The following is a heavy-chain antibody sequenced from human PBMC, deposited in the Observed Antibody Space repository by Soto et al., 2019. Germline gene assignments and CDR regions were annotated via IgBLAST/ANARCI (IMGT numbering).Heavy chain of an antibody. CDR3: ARGWDAGY. J-gene: IGHJ4*02. Sequence: QVQLQESGPGLVKPSETLSLTCTVSGGSVGSGRHYWSWIRQPPGKGLEWIGYIHDSGSTNYVSSLKSRVTISADPSRNQFFLKVYSVTAADTAVYYCARGWDAGYWGQGTLVTVSP. D-gene: IGHD6-19*01. V-gene: IGHV4-61*01. CDR1: GGSVGSGRHY. CDR2: IHDSGST.